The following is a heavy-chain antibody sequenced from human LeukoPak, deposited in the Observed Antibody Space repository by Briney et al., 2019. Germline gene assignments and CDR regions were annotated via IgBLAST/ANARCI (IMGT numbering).Heavy chain of an antibody. Sequence: GGSLRLSCAASGFTFSDYYMSWIRQAPGKGPEWVSYISSSGSTIYYADSVKGRFTISRDNAKNSLYLQMNSLRAEDTAVYYCARDGDIVVVPAAPPRGNFDCWGQGTLVTVSS. D-gene: IGHD2-2*01. CDR1: GFTFSDYY. CDR2: ISSSGSTI. CDR3: ARDGDIVVVPAAPPRGNFDC. V-gene: IGHV3-11*01. J-gene: IGHJ4*02.